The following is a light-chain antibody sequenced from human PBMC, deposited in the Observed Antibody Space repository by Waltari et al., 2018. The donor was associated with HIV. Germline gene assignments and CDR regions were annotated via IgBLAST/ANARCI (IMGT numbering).Light chain of an antibody. CDR1: DTAFMLSKF. CDR3: ASFTGDNTVM. J-gene: IGLJ3*02. Sequence: AVTQPASVSGLPGQSPTISCTGDDTAFMLSKFVSWYQQPSGKPPRLILYDVDSRASGVSDRFSGSMSGNTASLTISGLRAEDEGHYYCASFTGDNTVMFGGGTEVTVL. CDR2: DVD. V-gene: IGLV2-14*03.